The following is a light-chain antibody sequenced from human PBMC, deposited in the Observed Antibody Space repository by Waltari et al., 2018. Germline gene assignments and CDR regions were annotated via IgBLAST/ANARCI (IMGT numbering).Light chain of an antibody. V-gene: IGKV1-39*01. Sequence: DIQMTQSPSSLSASVGDRVTITCRASHSISRYLNWYQQKPGKAPTRLIYAASSLQSGVPSMFSGSGSGTDFTRTINSLQPEDFATYYCQQSYSTPTFGGGTKVEIK. CDR2: AAS. J-gene: IGKJ4*01. CDR1: HSISRY. CDR3: QQSYSTPT.